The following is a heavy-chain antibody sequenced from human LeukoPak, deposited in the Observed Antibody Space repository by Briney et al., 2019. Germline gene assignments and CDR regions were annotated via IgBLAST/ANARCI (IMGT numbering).Heavy chain of an antibody. V-gene: IGHV3-53*01. CDR2: IYAGGRT. J-gene: IGHJ3*02. CDR3: ARDRAYAFDN. Sequence: GGSLRLSCAASGFTVGNTFMNWVRQAPGKGLEWVSIIYAGGRTYYADSVKGRFTISRDNSKNTLYLQMNGLRAEDTAVYYCARDRAYAFDNWGQGTMVTVSS. D-gene: IGHD3-10*01. CDR1: GFTVGNTF.